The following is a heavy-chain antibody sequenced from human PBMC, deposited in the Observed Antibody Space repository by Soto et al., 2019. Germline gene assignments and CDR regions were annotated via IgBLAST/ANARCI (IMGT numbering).Heavy chain of an antibody. Sequence: GRSLRLSCAASGFTFSSYSMNWVRQAPGKGLEWVSSISSSSYIYYADSVKGRFTISRDNAKNSLYLQMNSLRAEDTAVYYCARARSHDYDFWSGQERGYFDYWGQGTLVTVSS. D-gene: IGHD3-3*01. CDR2: ISSSSYI. CDR1: GFTFSSYS. CDR3: ARARSHDYDFWSGQERGYFDY. V-gene: IGHV3-21*01. J-gene: IGHJ4*02.